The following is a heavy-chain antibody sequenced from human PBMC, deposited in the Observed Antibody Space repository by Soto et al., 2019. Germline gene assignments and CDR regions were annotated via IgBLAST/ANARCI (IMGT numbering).Heavy chain of an antibody. CDR1: GGTFSSYA. CDR3: ASKMGYSYGLDY. CDR2: IIPIFGTA. J-gene: IGHJ4*02. V-gene: IGHV1-69*13. D-gene: IGHD5-18*01. Sequence: ASVKVSCKASGGTFSSYAISWVRQAPGQGLEWMGGIIPIFGTANYAQKFQGRVTITADESTSTAYMELSSLRSEDTAVYYCASKMGYSYGLDYWGQGTLVTVSS.